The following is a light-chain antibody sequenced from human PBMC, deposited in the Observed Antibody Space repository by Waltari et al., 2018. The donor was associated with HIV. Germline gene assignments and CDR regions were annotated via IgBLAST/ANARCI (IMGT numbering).Light chain of an antibody. J-gene: IGKJ3*01. CDR2: LAS. Sequence: DIVMTQSPLSLPVPPGEPASISCRSSQSLLQSDGHNYLDWYLQKPGQSPQLLDYLASNRASGVPERFSGRGSGTDFTLKISRVESEDGGVYYFMQALQTPFTFGPGTKVDIK. CDR3: MQALQTPFT. CDR1: QSLLQSDGHNY. V-gene: IGKV2-28*01.